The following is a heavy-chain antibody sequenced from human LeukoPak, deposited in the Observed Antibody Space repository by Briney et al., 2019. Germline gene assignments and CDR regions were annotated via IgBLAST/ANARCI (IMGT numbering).Heavy chain of an antibody. V-gene: IGHV6-1*01. CDR2: IYYRSKWYN. CDR1: GDGVSSNSAA. CDR3: ARDAPQLVGPGIVWFDY. J-gene: IGHJ4*02. D-gene: IGHD6-6*01. Sequence: SQTLSLTCAISGDGVSSNSAAWNWIRQSPSRGLEWLGRIYYRSKWYNDYAVSVKSRITINPDTSKNQFSLQLNSVTPKDTAVYYCARDAPQLVGPGIVWFDYWGQGTLVTVSS.